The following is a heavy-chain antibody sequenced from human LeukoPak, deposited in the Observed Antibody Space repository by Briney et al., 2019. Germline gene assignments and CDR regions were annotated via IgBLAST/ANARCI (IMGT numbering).Heavy chain of an antibody. CDR1: GGSISGSC. V-gene: IGHV4-59*08. CDR3: ARRDGCPGYYDY. J-gene: IGHJ4*02. Sequence: PSETLSLTCTVSGGSISGSCWSWIRQPPGPGQGWFAYMYDGWSTNYKPSLTSRVTISVDPSRNHVTLALGSVTAAYTGMYDGARRDGCPGYYDYWGQGTLVTVSS. D-gene: IGHD2-21*01. CDR2: MYDGWST.